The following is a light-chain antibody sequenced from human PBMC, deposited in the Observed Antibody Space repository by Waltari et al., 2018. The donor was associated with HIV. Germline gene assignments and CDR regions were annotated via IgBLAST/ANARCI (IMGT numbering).Light chain of an antibody. V-gene: IGKV3-20*01. CDR3: QHYGTSLHWT. J-gene: IGKJ1*01. Sequence: FVLTQSPGPLSLSPGDSTTISCTASQSVPNNYLAWYQKKVCQAPRLLIYGASTRATGIPSRFSGSGSGADFTLTINRLEPEDFAVYYCQHYGTSLHWTFGQGTKVEIK. CDR2: GAS. CDR1: QSVPNNY.